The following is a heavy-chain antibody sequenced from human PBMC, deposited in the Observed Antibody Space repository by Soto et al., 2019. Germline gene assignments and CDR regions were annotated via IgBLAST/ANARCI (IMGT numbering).Heavy chain of an antibody. D-gene: IGHD2-15*01. J-gene: IGHJ5*02. CDR3: AKDRAEVVAAVNPNCFDP. V-gene: IGHV3-23*01. Sequence: GGSLILSCAASGFTFSSYSMSWVRQAPGKGLEWVSAISGSGGSTYYADSVKGRFTISRDNSKNTLYLQMNSLRAEDTAVYYCAKDRAEVVAAVNPNCFDPWGQGTLVTVSS. CDR2: ISGSGGST. CDR1: GFTFSSYS.